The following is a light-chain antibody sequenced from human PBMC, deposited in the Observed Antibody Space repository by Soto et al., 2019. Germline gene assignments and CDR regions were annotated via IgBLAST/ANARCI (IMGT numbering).Light chain of an antibody. CDR1: QSVTTNY. CDR3: QQYGSSPPNT. J-gene: IGKJ2*01. V-gene: IGKV3-20*01. CDR2: GAS. Sequence: EIVLTQSPGTLSLSPGEKASLSCRASQSVTTNYLAWYQQKPGQAPRLLIYGASNRATGIPDRFSGSGSGTDFTLSISRLEPEDFAVYYCQQYGSSPPNTFGQGTKVDIK.